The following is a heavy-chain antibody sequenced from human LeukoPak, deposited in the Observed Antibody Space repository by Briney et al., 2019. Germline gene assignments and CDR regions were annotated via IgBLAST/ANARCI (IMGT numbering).Heavy chain of an antibody. Sequence: GGSLRLSCAASGFTFNTHWMHWVRQAPGKGLVWVSRINTDGSTTTYADSVKGRFTISRDNAENTVYLQMNSLRAEDTAVYYCARDRGHAYFFDYWGQGVLVTVSS. CDR2: INTDGSTT. V-gene: IGHV3-74*01. CDR3: ARDRGHAYFFDY. CDR1: GFTFNTHW. J-gene: IGHJ4*02. D-gene: IGHD2-2*01.